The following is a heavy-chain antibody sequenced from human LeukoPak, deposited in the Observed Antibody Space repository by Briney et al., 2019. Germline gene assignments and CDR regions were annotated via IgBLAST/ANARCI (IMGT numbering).Heavy chain of an antibody. V-gene: IGHV3-23*01. Sequence: HPGGSLRLSCAASGFTISSDALTWVRLAPGKGLECVSGISGSNTYYAESVKGRFTIYRDDSNNMLYLQMNSLRAEDTAVYYCAKRRSRNTGPFDYWGQGTLVTVSP. D-gene: IGHD5-18*01. CDR1: GFTISSDA. CDR3: AKRRSRNTGPFDY. J-gene: IGHJ4*02. CDR2: ISGSNT.